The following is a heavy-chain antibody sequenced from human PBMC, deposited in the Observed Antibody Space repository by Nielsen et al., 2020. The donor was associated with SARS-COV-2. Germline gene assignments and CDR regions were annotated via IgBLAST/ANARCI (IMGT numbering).Heavy chain of an antibody. V-gene: IGHV4-34*01. CDR2: INHSGST. D-gene: IGHD6-19*01. Sequence: SETLSLTYAVYGGSFSGYYWSWIRQPPGKGLEWIGEINHSGSTNYNPSLKSRVTISVDTSKNQFSLKLSSVTAADTAVYYCARGPRYSSGWYYCAFDIWGQGTMVTVSS. CDR3: ARGPRYSSGWYYCAFDI. CDR1: GGSFSGYY. J-gene: IGHJ3*02.